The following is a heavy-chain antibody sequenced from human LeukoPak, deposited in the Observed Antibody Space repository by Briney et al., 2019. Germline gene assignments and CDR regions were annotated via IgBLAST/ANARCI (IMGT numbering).Heavy chain of an antibody. Sequence: ASVKDSCKVSGYTLTELSMHWVRQAPGKGLEWMGGFDPEDGETIYAQKFQGRVTMTEDTSTDTAYMELSSLRSEDTAVYYCATPGSSWYLGWFDPWGQGTLVTVSS. CDR1: GYTLTELS. CDR3: ATPGSSWYLGWFDP. CDR2: FDPEDGET. V-gene: IGHV1-24*01. J-gene: IGHJ5*02. D-gene: IGHD6-13*01.